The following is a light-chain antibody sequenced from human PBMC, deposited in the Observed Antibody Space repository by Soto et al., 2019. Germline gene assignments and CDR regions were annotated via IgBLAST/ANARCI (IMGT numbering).Light chain of an antibody. CDR1: SSDVGGYNY. CDR3: SSYAGSNPVV. Sequence: QSALTQPPSASGSPGQSVTISCTGTSSDVGGYNYVSWYQQHPGKAPKLMIYEASKRPSGVPDRFSGSKSGNTASLTVSGLQAEDEADYYCSSYAGSNPVVFGGGTKLTVL. V-gene: IGLV2-8*01. J-gene: IGLJ2*01. CDR2: EAS.